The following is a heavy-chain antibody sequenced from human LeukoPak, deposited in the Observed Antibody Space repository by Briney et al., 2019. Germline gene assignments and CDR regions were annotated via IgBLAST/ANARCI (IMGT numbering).Heavy chain of an antibody. CDR2: ISTSSSTI. D-gene: IGHD1-26*01. CDR1: GFAFSSNS. Sequence: GSLRLPCAASGFAFSSNSMNWVRQAPGKGLEWVSYISTSSSTIYYADSVKGRFTISRDNAKNSLYLQMNSLRDEDTAVYYCARFEFSGRTGGDYWGQGTLVTVSS. CDR3: ARFEFSGRTGGDY. V-gene: IGHV3-48*02. J-gene: IGHJ4*02.